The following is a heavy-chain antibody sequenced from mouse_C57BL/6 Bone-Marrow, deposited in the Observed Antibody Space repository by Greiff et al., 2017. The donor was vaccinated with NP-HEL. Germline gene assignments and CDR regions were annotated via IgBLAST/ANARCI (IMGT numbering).Heavy chain of an antibody. V-gene: IGHV1-19*01. CDR2: INPYNGGP. CDR3: ARSGDYDRGAWFAY. J-gene: IGHJ3*01. CDR1: GYTFTDYY. Sequence: VQLQQSGPVLVKPGASVKMSCKASGYTFTDYYMNWVKQSHGKSLEWIGVINPYNGGPSYNQKFKGKATLTVDKSSSTAYMELNSLTSEDSAVYYCARSGDYDRGAWFAYWGQGTLVTVSA. D-gene: IGHD2-4*01.